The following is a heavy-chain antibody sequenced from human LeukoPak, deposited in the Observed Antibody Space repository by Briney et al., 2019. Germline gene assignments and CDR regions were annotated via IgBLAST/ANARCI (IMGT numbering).Heavy chain of an antibody. V-gene: IGHV4-34*01. CDR3: ARQSRVRGYSYGYGHFDY. CDR1: GGSFSGYY. D-gene: IGHD5-18*01. Sequence: PSETLSLTCAVYGGSFSGYYWSWIRQPPGKGLEWIGEINHSGSTNYNPSLKSRVTISVDTSKNQFSLKLSSVTAADTAVYYCARQSRVRGYSYGYGHFDYWGQGTLVTVSS. J-gene: IGHJ4*02. CDR2: INHSGST.